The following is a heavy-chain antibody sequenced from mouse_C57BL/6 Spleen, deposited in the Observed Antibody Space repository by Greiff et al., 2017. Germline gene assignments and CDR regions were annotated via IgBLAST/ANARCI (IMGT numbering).Heavy chain of an antibody. Sequence: QVQLKQPGTELVKPGASVKLSCKASGYTFTSYWMHWVKQRPGKGLEWIGNINPSNGGTNYNEKFKSKATLTVDNSSSTAYMQISSLTSEDSAVYNCARGPYYYCSTIDYWGQGSTLTVSS. J-gene: IGHJ2*01. CDR2: INPSNGGT. CDR3: ARGPYYYCSTIDY. D-gene: IGHD1-1*01. V-gene: IGHV1-53*01. CDR1: GYTFTSYW.